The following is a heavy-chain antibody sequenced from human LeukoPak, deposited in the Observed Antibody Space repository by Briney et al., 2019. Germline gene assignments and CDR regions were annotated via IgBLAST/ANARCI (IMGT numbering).Heavy chain of an antibody. J-gene: IGHJ4*02. D-gene: IGHD1-1*01. CDR2: INTNTGNP. V-gene: IGHV7-4-1*02. CDR1: GYTFNKYA. Sequence: ASVKVSCKASGYTFNKYAINWVRQAPGQGLEWMGWINTNTGNPSYGRDFTGRFVFSLDTSVNSAFLQINNLRGDDTAIYYCVRESRPGGAMGLYHNLDYWGQGTLVAVSS. CDR3: VRESRPGGAMGLYHNLDY.